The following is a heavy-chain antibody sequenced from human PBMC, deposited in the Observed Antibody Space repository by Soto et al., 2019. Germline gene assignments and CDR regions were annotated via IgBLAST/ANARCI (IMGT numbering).Heavy chain of an antibody. CDR2: IFGSGETT. D-gene: IGHD1-26*01. Sequence: PGGSLRLSCTSSGFTFSGDVMSWVRQAPGKGLEWVSTIFGSGETTYYADSVKGRFTISRNNSKNTLFLQMSSLRAEDTAVYYCAKSQSGSFFAAFDVWGQGTVVTVSS. CDR3: AKSQSGSFFAAFDV. V-gene: IGHV3-23*01. CDR1: GFTFSGDV. J-gene: IGHJ3*01.